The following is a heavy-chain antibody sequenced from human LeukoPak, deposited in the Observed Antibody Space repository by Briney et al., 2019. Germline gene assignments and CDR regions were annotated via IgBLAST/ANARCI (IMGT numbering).Heavy chain of an antibody. Sequence: GGSLRLSCAASGFTFSSYAMNWVRQAPGKGLEWVSGISGSGGSTYYADSVKGRFTISRDNSKNTLYLQMNSLRAEDTAVYYCAKDSAYSSGWYYFGPWGQGILVTVSS. CDR3: AKDSAYSSGWYYFGP. J-gene: IGHJ4*02. D-gene: IGHD6-13*01. CDR2: ISGSGGST. CDR1: GFTFSSYA. V-gene: IGHV3-23*01.